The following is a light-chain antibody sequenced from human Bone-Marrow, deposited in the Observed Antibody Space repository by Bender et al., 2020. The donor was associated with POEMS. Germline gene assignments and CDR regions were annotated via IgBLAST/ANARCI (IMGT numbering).Light chain of an antibody. CDR2: VNSDGSQ. V-gene: IGLV4-69*01. CDR3: QTWDNAYAV. CDR1: SGHSTYA. Sequence: QLVVAQSPSASASLGASVKLTCTLSSGHSTYAIAWHQQQPEKGPRYLMKVNSDGSQTKGDGIPDRFSGSSTGTGRYLIISSLQYEDEAYYYCQTWDNAYAVFGGGTKLTVL. J-gene: IGLJ2*01.